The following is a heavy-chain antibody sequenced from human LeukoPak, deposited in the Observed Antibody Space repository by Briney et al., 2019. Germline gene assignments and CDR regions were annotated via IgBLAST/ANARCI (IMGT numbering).Heavy chain of an antibody. Sequence: PSETLSLTCTVSGGSISSYYWSWIRQPPGKGLEWIGYIYYSGSTNYNPSLKSRVTISVDTSKNQFSLKLSSVTAADTAVYYCARDGRREYYYDSWGQGTLVTVSS. V-gene: IGHV4-59*01. CDR1: GGSISSYY. D-gene: IGHD3-22*01. CDR3: ARDGRREYYYDS. J-gene: IGHJ4*02. CDR2: IYYSGST.